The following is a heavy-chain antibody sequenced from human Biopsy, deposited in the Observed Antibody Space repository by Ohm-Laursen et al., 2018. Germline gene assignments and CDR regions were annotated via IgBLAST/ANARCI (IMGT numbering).Heavy chain of an antibody. V-gene: IGHV4-31*01. Sequence: SQTLSLTCTVSGDSVSSGGFYWSWIRQHPGKGLEWIGYIYYSGTTYYNPSIKSLVTISVDTSKNQFSLKLNSVTAADTAVYYCARRPYGGTRYWYFDLWGRGTLVTVSS. J-gene: IGHJ2*01. CDR2: IYYSGTT. CDR1: GDSVSSGGFY. CDR3: ARRPYGGTRYWYFDL. D-gene: IGHD4-23*01.